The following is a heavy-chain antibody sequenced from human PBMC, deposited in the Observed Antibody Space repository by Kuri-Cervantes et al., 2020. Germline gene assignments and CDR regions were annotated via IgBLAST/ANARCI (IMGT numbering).Heavy chain of an antibody. J-gene: IGHJ4*02. Sequence: ASVKVSCKASGYTFISYDINWVRQATGQGLEWMGWMNPNSGNTGYAQKFQGRVTMTRNTSISTAYMELSSLRSEDTAVYYCARSTWIDFWSGYRAGIDYWGQGTLVTVSS. CDR2: MNPNSGNT. CDR3: ARSTWIDFWSGYRAGIDY. CDR1: GYTFISYD. V-gene: IGHV1-8*01. D-gene: IGHD3-3*01.